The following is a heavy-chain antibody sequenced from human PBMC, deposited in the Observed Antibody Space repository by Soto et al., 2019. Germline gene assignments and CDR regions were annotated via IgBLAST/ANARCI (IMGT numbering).Heavy chain of an antibody. V-gene: IGHV1-69*01. Sequence: QVQLVQSGAEVKKPGSSVKVSCKASGGTFSSYAISWVRQAPGQGLEWMGGIIPIFGTANYAQKFQCRVTITADESTSTAYMELSSLRTADTAVYYCARERPGELRWWFDTWGQGHLVTVSS. D-gene: IGHD1-26*01. J-gene: IGHJ5*02. CDR2: IIPIFGTA. CDR1: GGTFSSYA. CDR3: ARERPGELRWWFDT.